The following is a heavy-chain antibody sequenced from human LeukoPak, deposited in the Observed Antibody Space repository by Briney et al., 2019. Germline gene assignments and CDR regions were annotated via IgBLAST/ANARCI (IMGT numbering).Heavy chain of an antibody. D-gene: IGHD6-13*01. CDR3: ARDLVVAAAGTGGD. CDR2: IYSGGST. V-gene: IGHV3-66*01. CDR1: GFTVSSNY. Sequence: GGSLRLSCAASGFTVSSNYMSWVRQAPGKGLEWVSVIYSGGSTYYADSVKGRFTISRDNSKNTLYLQMNSLRAEDTAVYYCARDLVVAAAGTGGDWGQGTLVTVSS. J-gene: IGHJ4*02.